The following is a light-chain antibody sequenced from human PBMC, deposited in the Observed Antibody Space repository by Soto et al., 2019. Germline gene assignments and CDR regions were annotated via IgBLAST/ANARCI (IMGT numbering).Light chain of an antibody. CDR1: QGIRSNS. CDR2: GAS. Sequence: IVLTHSNGTLSLSPGYTATLSCRASQGIRSNSLAWYQQTPGQAPRLLLFGASSRAPGIPDRFSGSGSGTDFTLTISSLQTEDFATYYCLQSYSTLTPGHGTRLEIK. J-gene: IGKJ5*01. CDR3: LQSYSTLT. V-gene: IGKV3-20*01.